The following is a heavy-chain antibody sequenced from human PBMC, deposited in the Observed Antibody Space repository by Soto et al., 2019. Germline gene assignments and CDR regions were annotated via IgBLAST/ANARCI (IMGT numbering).Heavy chain of an antibody. CDR1: GFAFNTYG. CDR2: ISLDGSNK. Sequence: QVQLVESGGGLVQPGRSLRLSCAASGFAFNTYGMHWVRQAPGKGLEWVAVISLDGSNKYYADSVKGRFTISRDNSKNTQFLQMNSLRAEDTAVYCCANDGGWVRLRGDYFDYRGQGTRVTVSS. CDR3: ANDGGWVRLRGDYFDY. D-gene: IGHD5-12*01. V-gene: IGHV3-30*18. J-gene: IGHJ4*02.